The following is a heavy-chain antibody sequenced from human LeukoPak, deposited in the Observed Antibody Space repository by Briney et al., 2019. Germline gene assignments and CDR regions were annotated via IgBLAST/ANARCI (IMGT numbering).Heavy chain of an antibody. CDR2: FHNSGTS. D-gene: IGHD3-16*01. Sequence: SETLSLTCSVSGDPISNYYWNWIRQPPGKGLEWIGYFHNSGTSTYNPSLKSRVTISADTSKNQFSLKLNSLTTADTAVYYCTRGAGWLIDYWGQGILVTVSS. J-gene: IGHJ4*02. V-gene: IGHV4-59*01. CDR3: TRGAGWLIDY. CDR1: GDPISNYY.